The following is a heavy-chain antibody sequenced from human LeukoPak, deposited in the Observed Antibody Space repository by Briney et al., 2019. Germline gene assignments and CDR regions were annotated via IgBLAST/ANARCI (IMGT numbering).Heavy chain of an antibody. CDR2: IYYSGST. J-gene: IGHJ4*02. V-gene: IGHV4-31*03. D-gene: IGHD3-22*01. CDR1: GGSISSGGYY. CDR3: ARAEYYYDSSGYYGTSRNFDY. Sequence: PSQTLSLTCTVSGGSISSGGYYWSWIRQHPGKGLEWIGYIYYSGSTHYNPSLKSRVTISVDTSKNQFSLKLSSVTAADTAVYYCARAEYYYDSSGYYGTSRNFDYWGQGTLVTVSS.